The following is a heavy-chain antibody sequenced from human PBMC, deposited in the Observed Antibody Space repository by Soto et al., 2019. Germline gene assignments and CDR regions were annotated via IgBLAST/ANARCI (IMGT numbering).Heavy chain of an antibody. CDR3: AKDLGIAVAGPLGVLSYGMDV. CDR1: GGTFSSYT. D-gene: IGHD6-19*01. V-gene: IGHV1-69*04. Sequence: SVKVSCKASGGTFSSYTISWVRQAPGQGLEWMGRIIPILGIANYAQKFQGRVTITADKSTSTAYMELSSLRSEDTAVYYCAKDLGIAVAGPLGVLSYGMDVWGQGTTVTVSS. CDR2: IIPILGIA. J-gene: IGHJ6*02.